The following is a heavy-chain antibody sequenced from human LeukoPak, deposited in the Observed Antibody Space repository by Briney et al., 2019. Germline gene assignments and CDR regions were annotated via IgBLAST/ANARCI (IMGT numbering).Heavy chain of an antibody. J-gene: IGHJ4*01. CDR3: GRRYGSSIDY. V-gene: IGHV3-74*01. CDR1: GFSFSDYW. D-gene: IGHD6-19*01. Sequence: PGGSLRLPCEASGFSFSDYWMHWVRQVPGKGLEWVSRISFDGTIARYADSVKGRFTISRDNAKNTVILQMHSLTFDDTAIYYCGRRYGSSIDYWGQGTLVTVAS. CDR2: ISFDGTIA.